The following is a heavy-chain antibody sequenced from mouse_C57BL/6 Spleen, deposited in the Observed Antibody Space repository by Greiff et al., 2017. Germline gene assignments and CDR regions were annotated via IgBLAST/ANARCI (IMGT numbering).Heavy chain of an antibody. CDR2: IYPGSGST. V-gene: IGHV1-55*01. CDR1: GYTFTSYW. Sequence: QVQLQQPGAELVKPGASVKMSCKASGYTFTSYWITWVKQRPGQGLEWIGDIYPGSGSTNYNEKFKSKATLTVDTSSSTAYMQLSSLTSEDSAVYYCAREEGRNYYAMDYWGQGTSVTVSS. J-gene: IGHJ4*01. CDR3: AREEGRNYYAMDY.